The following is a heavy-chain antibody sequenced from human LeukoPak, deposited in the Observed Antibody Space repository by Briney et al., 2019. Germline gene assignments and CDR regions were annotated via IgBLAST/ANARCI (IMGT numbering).Heavy chain of an antibody. V-gene: IGHV3-30*03. CDR3: ARKTDIVATIDY. J-gene: IGHJ4*02. D-gene: IGHD5-12*01. CDR2: ISYDGSNK. Sequence: PGGSLRLSCAASGFTFSSYGMHWGRQAPGKGLEWVAVISYDGSNKYYADSVKGRFTISRDNSKNTLYLQMNSQRAEDTAVYYCARKTDIVATIDYWGQGTLVTVSS. CDR1: GFTFSSYG.